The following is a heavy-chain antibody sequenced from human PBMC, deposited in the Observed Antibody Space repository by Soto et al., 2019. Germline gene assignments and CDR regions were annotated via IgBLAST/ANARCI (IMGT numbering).Heavy chain of an antibody. Sequence: QVQLQESGPGLVKPSQTLSLTCTVSGGSISSGDYYWSWIRQPPGKGLEWIGYIYYSGSTYYNPSLKSRVTIPVDTSKNQFSLKLSSVTAAATAVYYCARKVDCSGGSCYVDTSNFDYWGQGTLVTVSS. J-gene: IGHJ4*02. D-gene: IGHD2-15*01. V-gene: IGHV4-30-4*01. CDR3: ARKVDCSGGSCYVDTSNFDY. CDR1: GGSISSGDYY. CDR2: IYYSGST.